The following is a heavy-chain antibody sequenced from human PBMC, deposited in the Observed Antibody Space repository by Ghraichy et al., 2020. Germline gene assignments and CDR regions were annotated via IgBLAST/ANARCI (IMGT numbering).Heavy chain of an antibody. V-gene: IGHV3-74*01. Sequence: GGSLRLSCAVSGFTFSSYWMHWVRQAPGKGLVWVSRINSDGSSISYADSVKGRFTFSRDNAKNTLYLQMNSLRADDTAVYYCARVGPEYCSGGSCYAGDYWGQGTLVTVSS. CDR3: ARVGPEYCSGGSCYAGDY. D-gene: IGHD2-15*01. CDR2: INSDGSSI. CDR1: GFTFSSYW. J-gene: IGHJ4*02.